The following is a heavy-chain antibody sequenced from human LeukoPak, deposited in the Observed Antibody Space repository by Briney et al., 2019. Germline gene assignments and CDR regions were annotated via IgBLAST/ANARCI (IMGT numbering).Heavy chain of an antibody. CDR2: IRSKANSYAT. CDR1: GFTFSGSA. CDR3: AKTSSRVPAAVDY. D-gene: IGHD2-2*01. Sequence: GGSLRLSCAASGFTFSGSAMHWVRQASGKGLEWVGRIRSKANSYATAYAASVKGRFTISRDDSKNTAYLQMNSLRAEDTAVYYCAKTSSRVPAAVDYWGQGTLVTVSS. V-gene: IGHV3-73*01. J-gene: IGHJ4*02.